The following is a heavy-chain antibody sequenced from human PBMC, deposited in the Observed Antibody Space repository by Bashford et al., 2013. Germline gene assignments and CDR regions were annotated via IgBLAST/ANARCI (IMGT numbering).Heavy chain of an antibody. CDR2: IFSSGTT. J-gene: IGHJ3*01. CDR3: ASGV. V-gene: IGHV4-4*07. Sequence: SETLSLTCTVSGGSINNFYWSWIRQPAENGLEWIGRIFSSGTTNYNPSLKTRVTISVDTSKSQFSLKLSSVTAADTAVYYCASGVWGPGTMVTVSS. CDR1: GGSINNFY.